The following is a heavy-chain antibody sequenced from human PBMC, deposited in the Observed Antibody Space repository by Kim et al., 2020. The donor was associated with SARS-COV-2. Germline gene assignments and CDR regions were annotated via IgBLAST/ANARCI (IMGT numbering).Heavy chain of an antibody. J-gene: IGHJ4*02. CDR3: AQYYYDSSGYYTDY. V-gene: IGHV4-31*02. D-gene: IGHD3-22*01. Sequence: NPSLKSRVTISVDTSKNQFSLKLSSVTAADTAVYYCAQYYYDSSGYYTDYWGQGTLVTVSS.